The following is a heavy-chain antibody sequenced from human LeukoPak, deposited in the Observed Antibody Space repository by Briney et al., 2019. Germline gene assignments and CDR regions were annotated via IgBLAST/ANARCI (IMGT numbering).Heavy chain of an antibody. CDR3: ARGISMVRGDSLDY. D-gene: IGHD3-10*01. CDR2: INHSGST. V-gene: IGHV4-34*01. J-gene: IGHJ4*02. Sequence: SETLSLTCAVYGGSFSGYYWSWIRQPPGKGLEWIGEINHSGSTNYNPSLKSRVTISVDTSKNQFSLKLSSVTAADTAVYYCARGISMVRGDSLDYWGQGTLVTVSS. CDR1: GGSFSGYY.